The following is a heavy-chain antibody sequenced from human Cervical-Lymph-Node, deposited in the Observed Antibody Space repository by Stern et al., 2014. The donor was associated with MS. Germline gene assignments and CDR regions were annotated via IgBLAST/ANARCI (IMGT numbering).Heavy chain of an antibody. CDR3: ARWGYYPDSNGDLLLSPFDY. CDR2: IPSSSTDI. Sequence: EVQLVASGGGLVKPWGSLRLSCAASGFTFSTYTLHWVRPAPGKGLEWVSSIPSSSTDIYYADSVKGRFPISRDNAKNSLYLQMDSLGAGDTAVYYCARWGYYPDSNGDLLLSPFDYWGQGTLVTVSS. CDR1: GFTFSTYT. V-gene: IGHV3-21*01. D-gene: IGHD3-22*01. J-gene: IGHJ4*02.